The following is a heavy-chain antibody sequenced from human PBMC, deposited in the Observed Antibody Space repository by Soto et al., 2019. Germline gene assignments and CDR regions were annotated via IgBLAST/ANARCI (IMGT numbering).Heavy chain of an antibody. Sequence: QITLKQSGPTLVKPTQTLTLTCSFSGFSLSTSGVGVGWVRQPPEKALEWLALIFWDDDKSYSPSLKSRLTINKDPYKNQVVLTLTNMDPVDTATYYCARILTGTGGHFDYWGQGALVTLSS. V-gene: IGHV2-5*02. CDR1: GFSLSTSGVG. J-gene: IGHJ4*02. CDR2: IFWDDDK. CDR3: ARILTGTGGHFDY. D-gene: IGHD2-8*02.